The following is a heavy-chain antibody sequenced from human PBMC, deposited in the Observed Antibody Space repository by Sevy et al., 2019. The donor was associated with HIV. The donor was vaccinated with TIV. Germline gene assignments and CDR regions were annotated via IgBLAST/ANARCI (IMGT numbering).Heavy chain of an antibody. D-gene: IGHD3-22*01. J-gene: IGHJ4*02. CDR1: GGSISSGGYY. Sequence: SDTLSLTCTVSGGSISSGGYYWSWIRQHPGKGLEWIGYIYYSGSTYYNPSLKSRVTISVDTSKNQFSLKLSSVTAADTAMYYCAREGPPLPIDGSGFDYWGQGTLVTVSS. CDR3: AREGPPLPIDGSGFDY. CDR2: IYYSGST. V-gene: IGHV4-31*03.